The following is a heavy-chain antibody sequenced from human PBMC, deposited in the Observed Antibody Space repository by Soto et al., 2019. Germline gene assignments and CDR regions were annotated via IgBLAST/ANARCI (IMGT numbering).Heavy chain of an antibody. CDR2: ITGSGVTT. V-gene: IGHV3-23*01. Sequence: PWGSLRLSCAASGFTFSSYAMSWVRQAPGKGLEWVSLITGSGVTTYYADSVKGRFTISRDNSKNMLYLQMNSLRAEDTAVYYCAEAVSGSIRYFDYWGQGSLVTV. CDR1: GFTFSSYA. D-gene: IGHD1-26*01. CDR3: AEAVSGSIRYFDY. J-gene: IGHJ4*02.